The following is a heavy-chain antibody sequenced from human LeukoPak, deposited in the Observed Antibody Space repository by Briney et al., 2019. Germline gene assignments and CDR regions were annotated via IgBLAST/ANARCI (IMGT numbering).Heavy chain of an antibody. D-gene: IGHD5-12*01. J-gene: IGHJ5*02. CDR2: INPNSGGT. Sequence: ASVKVSYKASGYTFTGYYMHWVRQAPGQGLEWMGWINPNSGGTNYAQKFQGRVTLTRGTSISTAYMELSTLRSDDTAVYYCATARSGYDTWGQGTLVTVSS. V-gene: IGHV1-2*02. CDR1: GYTFTGYY. CDR3: ATARSGYDT.